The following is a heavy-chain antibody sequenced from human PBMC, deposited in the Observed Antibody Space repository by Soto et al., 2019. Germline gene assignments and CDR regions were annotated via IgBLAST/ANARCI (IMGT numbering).Heavy chain of an antibody. D-gene: IGHD7-27*01. J-gene: IGHJ6*02. CDR1: GFTFSSYG. V-gene: IGHV3-30*18. CDR3: AKQNLGLGMDV. Sequence: QVQLVESGGGVVQPGRSLRLSCAASGFTFSSYGMHWVRQAPGKGLEWVVVISYDGSKKYYADSVKGRFTISRDNSKNTLYLQMNSLRAEDTAVYYWAKQNLGLGMDVWGQGTTVTVSS. CDR2: ISYDGSKK.